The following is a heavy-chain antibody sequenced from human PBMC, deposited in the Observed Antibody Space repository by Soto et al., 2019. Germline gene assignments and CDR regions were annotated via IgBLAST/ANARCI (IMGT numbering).Heavy chain of an antibody. CDR1: GYTFTNYY. Sequence: QVQLVQSGAEVKKPGASVKVSCKASGYTFTNYYMHWVRQAPGQGLEWMGTINPNDGSTAYAQNFHGRLTMTRDTSTSSVYTELSSLASEDTAMYFCARVYPLPGYNWFDPWGQGTLVTVSS. J-gene: IGHJ5*02. CDR3: ARVYPLPGYNWFDP. V-gene: IGHV1-46*01. CDR2: INPNDGST.